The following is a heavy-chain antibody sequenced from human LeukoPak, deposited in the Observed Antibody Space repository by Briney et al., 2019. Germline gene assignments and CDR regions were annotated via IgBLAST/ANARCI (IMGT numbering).Heavy chain of an antibody. J-gene: IGHJ6*01. Sequence: SETLSLTCTVSGGSISSSSYYWGWIRQPPGKGLEWIGSIYYSGSTYYNPSLKSRVTISVDTSKNQFSLKLSSVTAADTAVYYCAREETPGYYFYGMDVXXXGTTVTVSS. CDR2: IYYSGST. V-gene: IGHV4-39*07. CDR1: GGSISSSSYY. CDR3: AREETPGYYFYGMDV.